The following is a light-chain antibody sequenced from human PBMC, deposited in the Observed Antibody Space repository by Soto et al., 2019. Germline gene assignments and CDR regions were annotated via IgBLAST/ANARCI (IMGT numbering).Light chain of an antibody. V-gene: IGKV3-15*01. CDR3: QQYHNWPA. J-gene: IGKJ1*01. CDR2: GAA. Sequence: EIVMTQSPATLSVSPGDRATLSCRASQSVFSSLAWYQQKPGQAPRLLIYGAATRATGIPARFSGSGSGTEFTLTISSLQSEDFAAYYCQQYHNWPAFGQGTKVDIK. CDR1: QSVFSS.